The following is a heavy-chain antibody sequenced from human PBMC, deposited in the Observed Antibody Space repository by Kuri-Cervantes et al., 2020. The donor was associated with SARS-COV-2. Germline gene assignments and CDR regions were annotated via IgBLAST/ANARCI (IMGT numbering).Heavy chain of an antibody. CDR2: IYYSGST. J-gene: IGHJ6*04. CDR3: ARGRYYYDSSGYYYVPTGDV. CDR1: GGSISSSSYY. V-gene: IGHV4-39*07. Sequence: SETLSLTCTVSGGSISSSSYYWGWIRQPPGKGLEWIGSIYYSGSTYYNPSLKSRVTISVDTSKNQFSLKLSSVTAADTAVYYCARGRYYYDSSGYYYVPTGDVRGKGTTVTVSS. D-gene: IGHD3-22*01.